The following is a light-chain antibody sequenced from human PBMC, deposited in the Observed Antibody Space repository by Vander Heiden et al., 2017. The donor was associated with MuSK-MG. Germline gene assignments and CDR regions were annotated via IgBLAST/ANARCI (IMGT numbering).Light chain of an antibody. J-gene: IGLJ2*01. CDR2: KNN. Sequence: SYEVPQPPSVSVSPGQTASIHCPGDTLGDKYTCWYQQRPGQSPMMVIYKNNNRPSGIPWRFSGSNSGNTATLTISVTQDMDEAHYFCQARDSSTVVFGGGTKLTVL. V-gene: IGLV3-1*01. CDR3: QARDSSTVV. CDR1: TLGDKY.